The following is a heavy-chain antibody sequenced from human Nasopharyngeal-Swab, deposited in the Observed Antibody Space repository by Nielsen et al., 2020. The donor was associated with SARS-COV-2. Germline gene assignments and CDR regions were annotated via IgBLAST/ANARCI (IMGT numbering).Heavy chain of an antibody. Sequence: WIRQPPGKGLEWVANIKQDGSEKYYVDSVKGRFTISRDNAKNLLYLQMNSLRAEDTAVYYCASVHSSSWYFDYWGQGTLVTVSS. D-gene: IGHD6-13*01. V-gene: IGHV3-7*01. J-gene: IGHJ4*02. CDR3: ASVHSSSWYFDY. CDR2: IKQDGSEK.